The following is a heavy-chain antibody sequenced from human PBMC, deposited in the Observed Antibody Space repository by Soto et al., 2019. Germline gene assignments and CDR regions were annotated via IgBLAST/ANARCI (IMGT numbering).Heavy chain of an antibody. CDR1: GFTFSTYP. J-gene: IGHJ5*01. CDR2: ITSGGDGT. Sequence: EEQLLESGGGIVHPGGSLRLSCAASGFTFSTYPMNWVRQTPGKGLEWVSTITSGGDGTYYADSVKGRFTISRENSRSTLYLQMNILSAEDTAMYYCTKSVGYCSGGICYPNWFDSWGLGTLVTVSS. D-gene: IGHD2-15*01. V-gene: IGHV3-23*01. CDR3: TKSVGYCSGGICYPNWFDS.